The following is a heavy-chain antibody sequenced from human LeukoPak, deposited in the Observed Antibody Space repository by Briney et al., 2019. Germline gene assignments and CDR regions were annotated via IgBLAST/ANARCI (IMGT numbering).Heavy chain of an antibody. Sequence: SETLSLTCTVSGGSISSYYWSWIRQPPGKRLEYLGYIYYSGSINYNPSLKGRVTISVDMSKNQFFLRLSSVPAADTAVYYCATHGVIGTKYYDYWGQGTLVTVSS. CDR3: ATHGVIGTKYYDY. J-gene: IGHJ4*02. V-gene: IGHV4-59*01. D-gene: IGHD2-21*01. CDR2: IYYSGSI. CDR1: GGSISSYY.